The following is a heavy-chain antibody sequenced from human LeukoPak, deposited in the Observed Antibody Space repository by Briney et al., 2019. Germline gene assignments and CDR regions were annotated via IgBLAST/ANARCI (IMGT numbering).Heavy chain of an antibody. V-gene: IGHV1-2*02. J-gene: IGHJ4*02. Sequence: ASVKVSCKASGYTLKDYYMHWLRQAPGQGPEWLGWINPNSGDTDYAQQFRGRVNMTRDMAITTTYLELRRLRIDDTAVYYCARADSSDQAQSLGHLQTRGQGSL. D-gene: IGHD3-22*01. CDR3: ARADSSDQAQSLGHLQT. CDR1: GYTLKDYY. CDR2: INPNSGDT.